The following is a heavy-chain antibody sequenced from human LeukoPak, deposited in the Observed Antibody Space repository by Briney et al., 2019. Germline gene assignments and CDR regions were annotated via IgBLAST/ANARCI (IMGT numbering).Heavy chain of an antibody. J-gene: IGHJ4*02. CDR1: GFTFSSYS. CDR3: ARDEDPTYYED. V-gene: IGHV3-21*01. CDR2: ISSSSSYI. Sequence: GGSLRLSCAASGFTFSSYSMNWVRQAPGKGLEWVSSISSSSSYIYYADSVKGRFTISRDNAKNSLYLQMNSLRAEDTAVYYCARDEDPTYYEDWGQGTLVTVSS.